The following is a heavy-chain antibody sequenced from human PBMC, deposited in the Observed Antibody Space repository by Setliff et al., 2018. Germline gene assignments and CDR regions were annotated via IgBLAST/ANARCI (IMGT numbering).Heavy chain of an antibody. CDR3: ARRATYYNFWSGCYDY. CDR2: IYYSGST. V-gene: IGHV4-39*07. J-gene: IGHJ4*02. CDR1: GGSISSSSYY. Sequence: PSETLSLTCTVSGGSISSSSYYWGWIRQPPGKGLEWIGSIYYSGSTYYNPSLKSRVTISVDTSKNQFSLKLSSVTAADTAVYYCARRATYYNFWSGCYDYWGQGTLVTVSS. D-gene: IGHD3-3*01.